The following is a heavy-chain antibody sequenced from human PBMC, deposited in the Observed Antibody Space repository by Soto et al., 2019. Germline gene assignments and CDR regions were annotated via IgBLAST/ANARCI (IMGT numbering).Heavy chain of an antibody. J-gene: IGHJ4*02. V-gene: IGHV1-3*01. D-gene: IGHD2-8*01. CDR1: GYTFTDYS. Sequence: QVQLVQSGAEVKKPGASVKVSCKASGYTFTDYSIEWVRQAPGQRLEWMGWINAGNGNTKNSQNFQGRVTITRDTSASTAYMELSSLRAEDTAVYYCARDGYCTNGVCYIHPYYFDYWGQGTLVTVSS. CDR3: ARDGYCTNGVCYIHPYYFDY. CDR2: INAGNGNT.